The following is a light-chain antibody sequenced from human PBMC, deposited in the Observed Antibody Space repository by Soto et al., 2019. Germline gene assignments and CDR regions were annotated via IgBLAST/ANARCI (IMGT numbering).Light chain of an antibody. V-gene: IGLV2-14*01. CDR3: ISYTRSSTWV. CDR2: EVS. CDR1: SSDVGGYNY. J-gene: IGLJ3*02. Sequence: QSALTQPASVSGSPGQSITISCTGTSSDVGGYNYVSWYQQHPGTAPKLMIYEVSNRPSGVSDRFSGSRSGNTASLTISGRQAEDESDYCCISYTRSSTWVFGGGTKLTVL.